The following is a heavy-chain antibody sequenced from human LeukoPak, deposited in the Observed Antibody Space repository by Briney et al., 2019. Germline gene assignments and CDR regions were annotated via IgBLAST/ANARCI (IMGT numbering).Heavy chain of an antibody. CDR3: ARDLGDSSGYFGY. Sequence: PGGSLRLSCAASGFTFSSYSMNWVRQAPGKGLEWVSSISSSSSYIYYADSVKGRFTISRDNAKNSLYLQMNSLRAEDTAVYYCARDLGDSSGYFGYWGQGTLVTVSS. D-gene: IGHD3-22*01. CDR2: ISSSSSYI. V-gene: IGHV3-21*01. J-gene: IGHJ4*02. CDR1: GFTFSSYS.